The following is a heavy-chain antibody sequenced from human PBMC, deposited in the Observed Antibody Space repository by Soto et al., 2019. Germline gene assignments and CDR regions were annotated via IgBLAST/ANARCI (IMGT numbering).Heavy chain of an antibody. CDR1: GGSISSYY. CDR3: ARHLYYYDCSGYHSRGTGDGMDV. Sequence: SDTLSLTCTVSGGSISSYYWTWIRQPPGKGLGWIGYIYYSGSTNYNPSLKSRVTISVDTSKNQFSLKLSSVTAADTAVYYCARHLYYYDCSGYHSRGTGDGMDVWGQGTTVTGSS. J-gene: IGHJ6*02. D-gene: IGHD3-22*01. CDR2: IYYSGST. V-gene: IGHV4-59*07.